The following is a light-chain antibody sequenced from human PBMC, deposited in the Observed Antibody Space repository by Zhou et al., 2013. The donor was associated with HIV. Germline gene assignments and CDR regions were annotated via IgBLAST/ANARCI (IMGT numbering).Light chain of an antibody. CDR3: QQSYSTPFT. V-gene: IGKV1-39*01. CDR2: AAS. Sequence: DIQMTQSPSSLSASVGDTVTITCRASQSISGYLNWYQQKPGKAPMLLIYAASSLQSGVPSRFSGSGSGTDFTLTISSLQPEDFATYYCQQSYSTPFTFGPGTKVDIK. J-gene: IGKJ3*01. CDR1: QSISGY.